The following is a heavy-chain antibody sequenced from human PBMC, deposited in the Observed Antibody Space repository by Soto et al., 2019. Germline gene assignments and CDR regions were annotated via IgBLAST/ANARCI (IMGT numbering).Heavy chain of an antibody. Sequence: ASVKVSCKASGYTFTSYGISWVRQAPGQGLEWMGWISAYNGNTNYAQKLQGRVTMTTDTSTSTAYMELSGLRSEDTAVYYCARVRNAVADFDYWGQGTVVTVSS. CDR3: ARVRNAVADFDY. V-gene: IGHV1-18*01. D-gene: IGHD6-19*01. CDR1: GYTFTSYG. CDR2: ISAYNGNT. J-gene: IGHJ4*02.